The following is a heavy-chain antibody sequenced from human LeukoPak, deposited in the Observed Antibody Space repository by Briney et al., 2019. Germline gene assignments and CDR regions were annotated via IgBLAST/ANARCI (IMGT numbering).Heavy chain of an antibody. CDR3: ARAALLWFGELRAFDI. Sequence: GGSLRLSCAASGFTFSSYDMHWVRQATGKGLEWVSAIGTAGDTYYPGSVKGRFTISRENAKNSLYLQMNSQRAGDTAVYYCARAALLWFGELRAFDIWGQGTMVTVSS. CDR2: IGTAGDT. J-gene: IGHJ3*02. V-gene: IGHV3-13*01. CDR1: GFTFSSYD. D-gene: IGHD3-10*01.